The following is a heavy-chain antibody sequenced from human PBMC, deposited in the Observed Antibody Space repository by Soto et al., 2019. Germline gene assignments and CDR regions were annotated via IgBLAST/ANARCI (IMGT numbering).Heavy chain of an antibody. CDR3: ARGINGDYGSDY. CDR2: IIRDGSTT. V-gene: IGHV3-74*01. D-gene: IGHD4-17*01. Sequence: EVQLVESGGGLVQPGGSLRLSCAASGFTFSSYWMHWVHQAPGKGLVWVSRIIRDGSTTNYADSVKGRFTISRDNAKNTLYLQMNSLRAEDTAVYYCARGINGDYGSDYWGQGTLVTVSS. CDR1: GFTFSSYW. J-gene: IGHJ4*02.